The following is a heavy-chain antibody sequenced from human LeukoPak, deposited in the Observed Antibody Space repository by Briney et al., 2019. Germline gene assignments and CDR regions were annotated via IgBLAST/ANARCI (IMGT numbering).Heavy chain of an antibody. J-gene: IGHJ5*02. V-gene: IGHV3-11*04. CDR1: GFTFSDYY. Sequence: PGGSLRLSCAASGFTFSDYYMSWIRQAPGKGLDWFSYISSSGSTIYYADSVKGRFTICRDNAKNALYLQMNSLRAEDTAVYYCARDLGYDFWSGYLFPSRGNWFDPWGQGTLVTVSS. CDR2: ISSSGSTI. CDR3: ARDLGYDFWSGYLFPSRGNWFDP. D-gene: IGHD3-3*01.